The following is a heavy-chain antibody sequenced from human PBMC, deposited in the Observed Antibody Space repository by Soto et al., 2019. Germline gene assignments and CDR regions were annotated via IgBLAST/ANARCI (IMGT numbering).Heavy chain of an antibody. D-gene: IGHD6-6*01. Sequence: PSETLSLTCTVSGGSISSGGYYWSWIRQHPGKGLEWIGYIYYSGSTYYNPSLKSRVTISVDTSKNQFSLKLSSVTAADTAVYYCARHDAQLVSDYWGQGTLLTVSS. J-gene: IGHJ4*02. CDR3: ARHDAQLVSDY. V-gene: IGHV4-31*03. CDR2: IYYSGST. CDR1: GGSISSGGYY.